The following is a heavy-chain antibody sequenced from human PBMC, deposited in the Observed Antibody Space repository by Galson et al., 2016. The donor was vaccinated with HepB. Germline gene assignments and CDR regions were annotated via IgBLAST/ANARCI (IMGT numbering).Heavy chain of an antibody. CDR1: DGSSTGRY. Sequence: ETLSLTCEIHDGSSTGRYWNWIRQPPGRGLEWIGEIIDTGIPNYNPSLKTRLTISLDTSKNLLSLNLTSVTAADTAIHYCARGRRTKMTWHYLDPWGQGVLVTVSP. D-gene: IGHD2-21*02. CDR2: IIDTGIP. J-gene: IGHJ5*02. V-gene: IGHV4-34*01. CDR3: ARGRRTKMTWHYLDP.